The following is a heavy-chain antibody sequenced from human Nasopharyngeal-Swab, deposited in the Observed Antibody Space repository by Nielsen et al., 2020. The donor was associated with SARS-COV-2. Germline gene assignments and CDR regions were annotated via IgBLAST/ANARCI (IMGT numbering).Heavy chain of an antibody. V-gene: IGHV3-11*01. D-gene: IGHD2/OR15-2a*01. J-gene: IGHJ6*02. CDR2: ISGGSSRV. Sequence: GESLKISCAASGITFNDYYMGWIRQAPGKGLEWISYISGGSSRVDYADSMKGRIAISRDNAKKSLYLQMNSLRDEDTALYYCVRTSNFYGLDAWGQGTTVTVSS. CDR3: VRTSNFYGLDA. CDR1: GITFNDYY.